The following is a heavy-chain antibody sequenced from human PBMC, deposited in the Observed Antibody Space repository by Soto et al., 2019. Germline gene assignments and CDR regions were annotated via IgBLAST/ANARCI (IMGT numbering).Heavy chain of an antibody. J-gene: IGHJ4*02. CDR2: INAGNGNT. CDR1: GYTFTGYA. CDR3: ARAVAVPADFDY. D-gene: IGHD6-19*01. Sequence: QVQLVQSGAEEKKPRASVKVSCKASGYTFTGYAMHWVRQAPGQRLEWMGWINAGNGNTKYSQKFQGRVTITRDTSASTAYMELSSLRSEDTAVYYCARAVAVPADFDYWGPGTLVTVSS. V-gene: IGHV1-3*05.